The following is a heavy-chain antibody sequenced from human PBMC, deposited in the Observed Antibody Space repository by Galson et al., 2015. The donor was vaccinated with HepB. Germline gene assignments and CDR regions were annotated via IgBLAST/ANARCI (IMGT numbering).Heavy chain of an antibody. V-gene: IGHV3-15*07. J-gene: IGHJ6*03. D-gene: IGHD4-11*01. CDR3: TTVRYEVLYSNRGGYYYYYYMDV. CDR2: IKSKTDGGTT. Sequence: SLRLSCAASGFTFSNAWMNWVRQAPGKGLEWVGRIKSKTDGGTTDYAAPVKGRFTISRDDSKNTLYLQMNSLKTEDTAVYYCTTVRYEVLYSNRGGYYYYYYMDVWGKGTTVTVSS. CDR1: GFTFSNAW.